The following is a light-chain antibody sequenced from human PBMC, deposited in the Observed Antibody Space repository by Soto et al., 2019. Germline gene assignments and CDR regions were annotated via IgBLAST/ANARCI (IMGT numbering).Light chain of an antibody. CDR3: IAYTGSSASYV. V-gene: IGLV2-14*01. Sequence: QSVLTQPASVSGSPGQSITISRSGTSSDIGTYNHVAWYQQFPGKSPKLTIYEVSSRPSGVSSRFSGSKSGNTAFLTISGLQPQDEADYYCIAYTGSSASYVFGSGTKLTVL. CDR1: SSDIGTYNH. CDR2: EVS. J-gene: IGLJ1*01.